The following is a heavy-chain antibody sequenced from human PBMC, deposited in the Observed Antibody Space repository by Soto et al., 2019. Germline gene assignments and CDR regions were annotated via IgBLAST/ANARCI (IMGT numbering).Heavy chain of an antibody. D-gene: IGHD3-16*02. V-gene: IGHV1-69*13. Sequence: QVHLVQSGAEVKKPGSSVKVSCKYSGGTFRTESINWVRQAPGQGLEWMGGLLPFFGTADYAPRFQGWFPITADGARTTASMELSSLTPQNTAGNLCSRGDASGRNTAAFDVSGPGTKVIVSS. CDR2: LLPFFGTA. J-gene: IGHJ3*01. CDR1: GGTFRTES. CDR3: SRGDASGRNTAAFDV.